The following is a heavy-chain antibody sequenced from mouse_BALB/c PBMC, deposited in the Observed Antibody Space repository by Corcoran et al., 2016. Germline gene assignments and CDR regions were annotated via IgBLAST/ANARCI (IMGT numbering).Heavy chain of an antibody. V-gene: IGHV9-3-1*01. CDR2: INTYTGEP. Sequence: QIQLVQSGPEPKKPGETVKISCKASGYTFTNYGMNWVKQAPGKGLKWMGWINTYTGEPTYADDFKGRFAFSLETSASTAYLQINNLKNEDTATYFCARWDGYSAWFAYWGQGTLVTVSA. CDR1: GYTFTNYG. J-gene: IGHJ3*01. D-gene: IGHD2-3*01. CDR3: ARWDGYSAWFAY.